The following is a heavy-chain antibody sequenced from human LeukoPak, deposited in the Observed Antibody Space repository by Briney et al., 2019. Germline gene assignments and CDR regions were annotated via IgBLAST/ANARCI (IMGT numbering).Heavy chain of an antibody. V-gene: IGHV3-30*03. CDR3: ARDLRSGGY. CDR2: ISYDGSNK. Sequence: GRSLRLSCAASGFTFSTYGMHWVRQAPGKGLEWVAVISYDGSNKYYADSVKGRFTISRDNSQNTLHLQMNSLRTEDTAVYYCARDLRSGGYWGQGTLVTVSS. CDR1: GFTFSTYG. D-gene: IGHD3-16*01. J-gene: IGHJ4*02.